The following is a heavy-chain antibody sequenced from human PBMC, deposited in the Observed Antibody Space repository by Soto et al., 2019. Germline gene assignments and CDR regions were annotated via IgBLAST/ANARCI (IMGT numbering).Heavy chain of an antibody. Sequence: PSEPMPLPYAVLGGTFVGHCWPWIRQPQGKGLEGIGEINHSGSTNYTPSLESRITISLDASKNQFSLKLSSVTAADTAVYYCAKGSLSSSWLFDYWGQGTLVTVSS. D-gene: IGHD6-13*01. CDR2: INHSGST. CDR1: GGTFVGHC. CDR3: AKGSLSSSWLFDY. J-gene: IGHJ4*02. V-gene: IGHV4-34*01.